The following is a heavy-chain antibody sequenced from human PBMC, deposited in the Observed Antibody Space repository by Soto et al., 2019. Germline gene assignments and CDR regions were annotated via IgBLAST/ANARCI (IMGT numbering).Heavy chain of an antibody. CDR1: GYSFTSYW. V-gene: IGHV5-51*01. J-gene: IGHJ4*02. Sequence: GESLKISCKGSGYSFTSYWIGWVRQMPGKGLEWMGFIYPGDSDTIYNPSFQGQVTISADMAISTAYLPWSSLKVSDTDMYYCARGYYDSSGYYYAFWGQGTLVTVSS. CDR2: IYPGDSDT. CDR3: ARGYYDSSGYYYAF. D-gene: IGHD3-22*01.